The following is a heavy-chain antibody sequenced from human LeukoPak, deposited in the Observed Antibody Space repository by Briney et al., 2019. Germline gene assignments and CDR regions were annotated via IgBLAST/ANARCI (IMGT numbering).Heavy chain of an antibody. CDR2: ISGSGGST. CDR3: AKGYCSGGSCFDI. CDR1: GFTFSSYA. V-gene: IGHV3-23*01. Sequence: GGSLRLSCAASGFTFSSYAMSWFRQAPGKGLEWVSAISGSGGSTYYADSVKGRFTISRDNSKNTLYLQMNSLRAEDTAVYYCAKGYCSGGSCFDIWGQGTMVTVSS. D-gene: IGHD2-15*01. J-gene: IGHJ3*02.